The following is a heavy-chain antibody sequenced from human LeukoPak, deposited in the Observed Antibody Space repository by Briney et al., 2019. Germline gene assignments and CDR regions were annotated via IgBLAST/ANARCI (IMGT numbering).Heavy chain of an antibody. CDR3: ATPVDYYDSSGHHPGGE. Sequence: PGGSLRLSCAASGFTFSSHWMTWVRQAPGKGLEWVANIKEDGTRKNYMDSVKGRFTISRDNAKNSLYLQMRGLRAEDTALYYCATPVDYYDSSGHHPGGEWGQGTLVTVSS. CDR1: GFTFSSHW. J-gene: IGHJ4*02. D-gene: IGHD3-22*01. V-gene: IGHV3-7*03. CDR2: IKEDGTRK.